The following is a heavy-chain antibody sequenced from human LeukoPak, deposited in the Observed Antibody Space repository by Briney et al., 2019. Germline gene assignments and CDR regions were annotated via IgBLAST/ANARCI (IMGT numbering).Heavy chain of an antibody. CDR3: ARAYCSSTSCYLSGMDV. V-gene: IGHV1-46*01. CDR1: GYTFTSYY. CDR2: INPSGGST. J-gene: IGHJ6*02. Sequence: ASVKVSFKASGYTFTSYYMHWVRQAPGQGLEWMGIINPSGGSTSYAQKFQGRVTMTRDTSTSTVYMELSSLRSEDTAVYYCARAYCSSTSCYLSGMDVWGQGTTVTVSS. D-gene: IGHD2-2*01.